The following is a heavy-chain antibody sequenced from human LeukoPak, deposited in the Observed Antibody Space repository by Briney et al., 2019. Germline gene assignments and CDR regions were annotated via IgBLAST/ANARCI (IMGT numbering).Heavy chain of an antibody. CDR1: GFTFSSYS. Sequence: GGSLRLSCAASGFTFSSYSMNWVRQAPGKGLEWVSYISSSGSTIYYADSVKGRFTISRDNAKNSLYLQMNSLRAEDTAVYYCASGQWLPSDAFDIWGQGTMVTVSS. CDR2: ISSSGSTI. CDR3: ASGQWLPSDAFDI. D-gene: IGHD6-19*01. J-gene: IGHJ3*02. V-gene: IGHV3-48*04.